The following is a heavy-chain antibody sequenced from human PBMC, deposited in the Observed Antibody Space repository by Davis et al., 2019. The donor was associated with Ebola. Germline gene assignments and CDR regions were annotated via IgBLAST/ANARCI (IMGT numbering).Heavy chain of an antibody. CDR3: ASPDTKPKGSFIAVAGNGRARYAEYFQH. CDR2: INHSGST. V-gene: IGHV4-34*01. Sequence: PSEILSLTCAVYGWSFSGYYWSWIRQPPGKGLEWIGEINHSGSTYYNPSLKSRVTISVDTSKNQFSLKLSSVTAADTAVYYCASPDTKPKGSFIAVAGNGRARYAEYFQHWGQGTLVTVSS. D-gene: IGHD6-19*01. CDR1: GWSFSGYY. J-gene: IGHJ1*01.